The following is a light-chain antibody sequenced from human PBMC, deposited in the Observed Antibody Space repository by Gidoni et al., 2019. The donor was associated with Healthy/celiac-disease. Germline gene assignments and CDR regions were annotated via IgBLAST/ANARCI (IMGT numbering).Light chain of an antibody. CDR3: QAWDSSTAMV. V-gene: IGLV3-1*01. CDR1: KLGDKY. Sequence: SYELTQPPSVSVPPGQTASITCSGDKLGDKYACWYQQKPGQSPVLVIYQDSKRPSVIPERFSGSNSGNTATLTISGTQAMDEADYYCQAWDSSTAMVFGGGTKLTVL. J-gene: IGLJ2*01. CDR2: QDS.